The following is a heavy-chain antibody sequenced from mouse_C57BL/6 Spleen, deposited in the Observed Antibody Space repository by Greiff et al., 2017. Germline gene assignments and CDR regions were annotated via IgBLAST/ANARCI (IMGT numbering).Heavy chain of an antibody. CDR2: ISYSGST. Sequence: EVQLVESGPGMVKPSQSLSLTCTVTGYSITSGYDWHWIRHFPGNKLEWMGYISYSGSTNYNPSLKSRISITHDTSKNHFFLKLNSVTTEDTATYYCAREIGGWFAYWGQGTLVTVSA. CDR1: GYSITSGYD. CDR3: AREIGGWFAY. V-gene: IGHV3-1*01. J-gene: IGHJ3*01.